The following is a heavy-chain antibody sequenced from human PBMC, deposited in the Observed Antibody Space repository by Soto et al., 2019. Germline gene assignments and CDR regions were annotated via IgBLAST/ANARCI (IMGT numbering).Heavy chain of an antibody. J-gene: IGHJ5*02. D-gene: IGHD2-2*01. CDR1: GFTFSNAW. CDR3: TTEPRYCSSTSCYGRLIVP. CDR2: IKSKTDGGTT. V-gene: IGHV3-15*01. Sequence: GGSLRLSCAASGFTFSNAWMSWVRQAPGKGLEWVGRIKSKTDGGTTDYAAPVKGRFTISRDDSKNTLYLQMNSLKTEDTAVYYCTTEPRYCSSTSCYGRLIVPWGQGTLVTVS.